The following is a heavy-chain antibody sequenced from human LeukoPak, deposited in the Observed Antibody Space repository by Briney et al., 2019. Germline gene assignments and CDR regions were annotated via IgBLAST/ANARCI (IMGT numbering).Heavy chain of an antibody. CDR1: GGSISSYY. CDR2: IYYSGST. V-gene: IGHV4-39*01. CDR3: ARHSESAFDY. D-gene: IGHD2-15*01. J-gene: IGHJ4*02. Sequence: SETLSLTCTVSGGSISSYYWGWIRQPPGKGLEWIGSIYYSGSTYYNPSLKSRVTISVDTSKNQFSLKLSSVTAADTAVYYCARHSESAFDYWGQGTLVTVSS.